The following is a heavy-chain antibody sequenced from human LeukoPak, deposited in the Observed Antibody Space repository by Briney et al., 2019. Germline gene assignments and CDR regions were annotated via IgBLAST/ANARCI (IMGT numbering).Heavy chain of an antibody. V-gene: IGHV4-61*02. D-gene: IGHD2-15*01. CDR1: GDSIGSGSYY. J-gene: IGHJ6*03. Sequence: SQTLSLTCTVSGDSIGSGSYYWSWIRQPAGKGLEWIGRIYTSGSTNYNPSLKSRVTISVDTSKNQFSLKLSSVTAADTAVYYCARSPRVITADYFYHSYMDVWGKGTTVTVFS. CDR3: ARSPRVITADYFYHSYMDV. CDR2: IYTSGST.